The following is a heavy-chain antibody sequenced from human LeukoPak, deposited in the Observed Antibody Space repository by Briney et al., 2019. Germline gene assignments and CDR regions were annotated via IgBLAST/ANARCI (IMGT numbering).Heavy chain of an antibody. D-gene: IGHD5-18*01. CDR1: GYTFTSYG. Sequence: ASVKVSCKASGYTFTSYGISWVRQAPGQGLEWMGWISAYNGNTIYAQKLQGRVTMTTDTSTSTAYMELRSLRSDDTAVYYCARDFRVRGYSYGSSGYWGQGTLVTVSS. V-gene: IGHV1-18*01. J-gene: IGHJ4*02. CDR3: ARDFRVRGYSYGSSGY. CDR2: ISAYNGNT.